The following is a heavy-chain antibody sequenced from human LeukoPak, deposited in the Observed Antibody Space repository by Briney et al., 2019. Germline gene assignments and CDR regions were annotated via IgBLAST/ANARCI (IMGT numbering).Heavy chain of an antibody. V-gene: IGHV3-30-3*01. CDR3: TTARGSIAVAGEIYYYYYMDV. CDR1: GFTFSSYA. CDR2: ISYDGSNK. D-gene: IGHD6-19*01. Sequence: PGRSLRLSCAASGFTFSSYAMHWVHQAPGKGLEWVAVISYDGSNKYYADSVKGRFTISRDNSKNTLYLQMNSLKTEDTAVYYCTTARGSIAVAGEIYYYYYMDVWGKGTTVTVSS. J-gene: IGHJ6*03.